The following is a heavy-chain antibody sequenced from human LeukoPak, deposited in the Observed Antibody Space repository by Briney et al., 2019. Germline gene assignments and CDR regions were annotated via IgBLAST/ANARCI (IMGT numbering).Heavy chain of an antibody. CDR1: GYTLTSYG. D-gene: IGHD6-13*01. V-gene: IGHV1-18*01. J-gene: IGHJ5*02. CDR3: ARDGRQQLANWFDP. Sequence: GASVKVSCKASGYTLTSYGISWVRQAPGQGLEWMGWISAYNGNTRYAQKLQGRVTMTTDSSTSTAYMELRSLRSDDTAVYYCARDGRQQLANWFDPWGQGTLVTVSS. CDR2: ISAYNGNT.